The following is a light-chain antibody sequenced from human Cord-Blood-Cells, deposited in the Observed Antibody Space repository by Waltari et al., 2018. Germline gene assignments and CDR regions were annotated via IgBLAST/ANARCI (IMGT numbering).Light chain of an antibody. CDR3: QQYNNWPPGT. J-gene: IGKJ1*01. CDR1: QGVSST. V-gene: IGKV3-15*01. CDR2: GAS. Sequence: ELVMTPSPATLSVSPGESATLPCRASQGVSSTLAWYQQKPGQAPRFLIYGASTRATGIPARFSGSGSGTEFTLTISSLQSEDFAVYYCQQYNNWPPGTFGQGTKVEIK.